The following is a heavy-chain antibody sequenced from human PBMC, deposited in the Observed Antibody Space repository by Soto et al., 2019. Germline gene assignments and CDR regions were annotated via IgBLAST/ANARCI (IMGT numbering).Heavy chain of an antibody. CDR2: ISSSGSTI. J-gene: IGHJ4*02. D-gene: IGHD2-2*01. CDR3: ASTSYCSSTSCNDY. Sequence: VQLVDSGGGLVHPGGSLRLSCAASGFTFSDYYMSWIRQAPGKGLEWVSYISSSGSTIYYADSVKGRFTISRDNAKNSLYLQMNSLRAEDTAVYYCASTSYCSSTSCNDYWGQGTLVTVSS. V-gene: IGHV3-11*01. CDR1: GFTFSDYY.